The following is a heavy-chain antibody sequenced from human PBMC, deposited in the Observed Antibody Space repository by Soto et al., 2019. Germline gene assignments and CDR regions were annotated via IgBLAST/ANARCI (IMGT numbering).Heavy chain of an antibody. CDR3: ARTYYDFWSGYPDSNWFDP. CDR1: GFTFSSYW. CDR2: IKQDGSEK. D-gene: IGHD3-3*01. V-gene: IGHV3-7*01. Sequence: GGSLRLSCAASGFTFSSYWMSLVRQAPGKGLEWVANIKQDGSEKYYVDSVKGRFTISRDNAKNSLYLQMNSLRAEDTAVYYCARTYYDFWSGYPDSNWFDPWGQGTLVTVSS. J-gene: IGHJ5*02.